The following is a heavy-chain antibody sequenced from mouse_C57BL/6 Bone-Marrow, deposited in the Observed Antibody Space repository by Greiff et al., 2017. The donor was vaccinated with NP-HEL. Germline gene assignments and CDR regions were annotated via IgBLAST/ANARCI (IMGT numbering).Heavy chain of an antibody. V-gene: IGHV5-4*01. CDR3: ARDRDGYYENFDY. J-gene: IGHJ2*01. D-gene: IGHD2-3*01. CDR2: ISDGGSYT. Sequence: EVMLVESGGGLVKPGGSLKLSCAASGFTFSSYAMSWVRQTPEKRLEWVATISDGGSYTYYPDNVKGRFTISRDNAKNNLYLQISHLKSEDTAKYYCARDRDGYYENFDYWGKGTTLTVSS. CDR1: GFTFSSYA.